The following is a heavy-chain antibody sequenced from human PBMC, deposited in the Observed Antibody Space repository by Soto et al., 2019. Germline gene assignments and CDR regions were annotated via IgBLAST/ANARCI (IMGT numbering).Heavy chain of an antibody. D-gene: IGHD2-21*02. CDR3: AKDSYKVVVTPEFDY. V-gene: IGHV3-30*18. Sequence: QVQLVESGGGVVQPGRSLRLSCAASGFTFSSYGMHWVRQAPGKGLEWVAVISYDGSNKYYADSVKGRFTISRDNSKNTLYLQMTSLRAEETAVYYCAKDSYKVVVTPEFDYWGQGTLVTVSS. J-gene: IGHJ4*02. CDR1: GFTFSSYG. CDR2: ISYDGSNK.